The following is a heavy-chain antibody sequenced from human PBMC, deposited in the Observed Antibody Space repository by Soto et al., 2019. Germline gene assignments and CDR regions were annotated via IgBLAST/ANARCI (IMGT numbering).Heavy chain of an antibody. CDR2: IIPIFGTA. CDR3: ASQTYYYGSGSRRYYYYGMDV. CDR1: GGTFSSYA. J-gene: IGHJ6*02. Sequence: ASVKVSCKASGGTFSSYAISWVRQAPGQGLEWMGGIIPIFGTANYAQKFQGRVTITADESTSTAYMELSSLRSEDTAVYYCASQTYYYGSGSRRYYYYGMDVWGQGTTVTVSS. D-gene: IGHD3-10*01. V-gene: IGHV1-69*13.